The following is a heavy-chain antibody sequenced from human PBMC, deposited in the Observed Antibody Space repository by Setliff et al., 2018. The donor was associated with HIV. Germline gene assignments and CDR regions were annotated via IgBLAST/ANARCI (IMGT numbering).Heavy chain of an antibody. V-gene: IGHV4-59*08. CDR3: ARWHPPYGFWEEDY. J-gene: IGHJ4*02. D-gene: IGHD3-10*01. CDR1: GGSISSYY. CDR2: IYYSGST. Sequence: PSETLSLTCTVSGGSISSYYWSWIRQPPGKGPEWIGNIYYSGSTYYNPSLKTRVTISVDGSKNQFSPKLKSVTAADTAVYYCARWHPPYGFWEEDYWGQGTLVTVSS.